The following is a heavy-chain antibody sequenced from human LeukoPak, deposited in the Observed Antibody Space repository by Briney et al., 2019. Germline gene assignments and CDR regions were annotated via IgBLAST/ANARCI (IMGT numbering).Heavy chain of an antibody. Sequence: GASVKVSCKASGYTFTSYYMHWVRQAPGQGLEWMGIINPSGGSTSYAQKFQGRVTMTRDTSTSTVYMELSSLRSEDTAVYYCARWRGFTGSIDENWFDPWGQGTLVTVSS. CDR1: GYTFTSYY. CDR2: INPSGGST. D-gene: IGHD3-3*01. J-gene: IGHJ5*02. CDR3: ARWRGFTGSIDENWFDP. V-gene: IGHV1-46*01.